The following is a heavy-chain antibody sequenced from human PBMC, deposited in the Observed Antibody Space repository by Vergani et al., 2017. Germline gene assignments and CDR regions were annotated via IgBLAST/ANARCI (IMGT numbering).Heavy chain of an antibody. CDR3: ARGAGCSGGSCTYYYYYGMDV. V-gene: IGHV1-69*02. CDR1: GDIFNNYT. D-gene: IGHD2-15*01. CDR2: IIPILGIA. Sequence: QVHLEQSGTEVKKPGSSVKVSCKVSGDIFNNYTVTWVRQAPGQGLEWMGRIIPILGIANYAQKFQGRVTITADKSTSTAYMELSSLRSEDTAVYYCARGAGCSGGSCTYYYYYGMDVWGQGTTVTVSS. J-gene: IGHJ6*02.